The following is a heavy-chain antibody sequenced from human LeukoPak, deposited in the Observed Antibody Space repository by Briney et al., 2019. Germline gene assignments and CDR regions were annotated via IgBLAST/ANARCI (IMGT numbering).Heavy chain of an antibody. CDR3: ARVAMSDSSGYCDY. D-gene: IGHD3-22*01. V-gene: IGHV3-33*01. CDR2: IWYDGSNK. J-gene: IGHJ4*02. CDR1: GFTFSSYA. Sequence: GRSLRPSCAASGFTFSSYAMHWVRQAPGKGLEWVAVIWYDGSNKNYVDSVKGRFTISRDNSKNTLYLQMNSLRDEDTAVYYCARVAMSDSSGYCDYWGQGTLVTVSS.